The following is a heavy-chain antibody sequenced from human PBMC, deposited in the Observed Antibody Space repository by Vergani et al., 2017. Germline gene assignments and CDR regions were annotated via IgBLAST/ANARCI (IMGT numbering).Heavy chain of an antibody. Sequence: QLQLQESGPGLVKPSETLSLTCTVSGGSISSSSYYWGWIRQPPGKGLEWIGSIYYSGSTSYNPSLKSRVTISVDTSKNQFSLKLSSVTAADTAVYYCARHPVLRYFDWPGWFDPWGQGTLVTVSS. D-gene: IGHD3-9*01. CDR3: ARHPVLRYFDWPGWFDP. CDR2: IYYSGST. J-gene: IGHJ5*02. CDR1: GGSISSSSYY. V-gene: IGHV4-39*01.